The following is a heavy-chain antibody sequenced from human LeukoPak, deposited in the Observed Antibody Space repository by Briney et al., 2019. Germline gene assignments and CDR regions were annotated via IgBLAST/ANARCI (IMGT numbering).Heavy chain of an antibody. CDR2: ISAYNGNT. CDR1: GYTFTSYG. CDR3: ARDWSFRLPFDY. V-gene: IGHV1-18*01. Sequence: ASVKVSCKASGYTFTSYGISWVRQAPGQGLEWMGWISAYNGNTNYAQKLQGRVTMTTDTSTSTAYMELRSLRSDDTAVYHCARDWSFRLPFDYWGQGTLVTVSS. J-gene: IGHJ4*02. D-gene: IGHD2-15*01.